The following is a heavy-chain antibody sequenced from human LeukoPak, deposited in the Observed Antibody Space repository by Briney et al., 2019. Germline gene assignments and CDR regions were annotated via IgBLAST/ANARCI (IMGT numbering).Heavy chain of an antibody. CDR2: IYTSGNT. V-gene: IGHV4-61*02. CDR1: GGSISSGSYY. CDR3: ARLRSTYWYFDL. J-gene: IGHJ2*01. D-gene: IGHD1-26*01. Sequence: SETLSLTCAVSGGSISSGSYYWSWIRQPAGKGLEWIGRIYTSGNTHYNPSLKSRVTMSVDTSKNQFSLNLSSVTAADTAVYFCARLRSTYWYFDLWGRGTLVTVSS.